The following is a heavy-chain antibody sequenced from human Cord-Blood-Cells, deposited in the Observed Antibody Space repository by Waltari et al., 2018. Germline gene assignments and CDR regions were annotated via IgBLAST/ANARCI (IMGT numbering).Heavy chain of an antibody. CDR1: GFTFSSYA. D-gene: IGHD7-27*01. CDR2: ISGSGVST. V-gene: IGHV3-23*01. Sequence: EVQLLESGGGLVQPGGSLRLSCAASGFTFSSYAMSWVRQAPGKGLELVSVISGSGVSTYYADSGKGRFTISRDNSKNTRYLQVNILRAEDTAVYYCAKGRGLTGDHDAFDIWGRGTMVTVSS. J-gene: IGHJ3*02. CDR3: AKGRGLTGDHDAFDI.